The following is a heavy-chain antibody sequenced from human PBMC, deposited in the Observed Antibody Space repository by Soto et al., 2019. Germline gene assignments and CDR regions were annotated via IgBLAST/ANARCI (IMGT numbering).Heavy chain of an antibody. CDR2: ISSSGTII. CDR1: GFTFSSYS. Sequence: EVQLVESGGGLVQPGESLRLSCAASGFTFSSYSMNWVRQAPGKGLEWVSYISSSGTIIYYADSVKGRFTISRDNAKNSLYLQMNSLRDEDTAVYYCARDRYGDYQKDYWGQGTLVTVSS. V-gene: IGHV3-48*02. CDR3: ARDRYGDYQKDY. D-gene: IGHD4-17*01. J-gene: IGHJ4*02.